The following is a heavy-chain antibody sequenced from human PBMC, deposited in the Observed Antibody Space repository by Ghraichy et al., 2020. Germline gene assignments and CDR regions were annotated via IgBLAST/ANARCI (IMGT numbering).Heavy chain of an antibody. J-gene: IGHJ6*02. CDR3: ASQGVYCSSTSCWEYYYGMDV. Sequence: LSLTCAASGFTFSSYWMHWVRQAPGKGLVWVSRINSDGSSTSYADSVKGRFTISRDNAKNTLYLQMNSLRAEDTAVYYCASQGVYCSSTSCWEYYYGMDVWGQGTTVTVSS. V-gene: IGHV3-74*01. CDR2: INSDGSST. D-gene: IGHD2-2*01. CDR1: GFTFSSYW.